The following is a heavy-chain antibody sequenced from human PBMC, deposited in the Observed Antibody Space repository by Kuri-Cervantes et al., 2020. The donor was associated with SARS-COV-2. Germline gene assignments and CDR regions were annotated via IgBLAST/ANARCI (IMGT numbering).Heavy chain of an antibody. V-gene: IGHV4-61*02. D-gene: IGHD1-26*01. Sequence: SETLSLTCTVSGGSINSGDYYWSWIRQPAGKGLEWIGRIYSSGSTNYNPSLRSRVTISIDTSKTQFSLKLSSVTAADTAVYYCARQDSGSYYLIDYWGQGTLVTVSS. J-gene: IGHJ4*02. CDR2: IYSSGST. CDR1: GGSINSGDYY. CDR3: ARQDSGSYYLIDY.